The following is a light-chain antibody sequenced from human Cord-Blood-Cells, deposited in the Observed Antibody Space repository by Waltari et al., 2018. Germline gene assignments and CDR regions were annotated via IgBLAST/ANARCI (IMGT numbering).Light chain of an antibody. CDR3: QQYGSSPHA. CDR2: RAS. J-gene: IGKJ4*01. Sequence: EIVLTHSPATLSLSPGERATLSCRASQSVSSSYLAWYQQKPGQAPRLLIYRASSRATGIPDRFSGSGSVTDFTLTISRLEPEDFAVYYCQQYGSSPHAFGGGTKVEIK. CDR1: QSVSSSY. V-gene: IGKV3-20*01.